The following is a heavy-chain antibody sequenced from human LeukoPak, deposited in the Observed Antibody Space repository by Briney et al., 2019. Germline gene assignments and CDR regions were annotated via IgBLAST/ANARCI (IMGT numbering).Heavy chain of an antibody. CDR2: IFTSGST. D-gene: IGHD3-3*01. CDR3: AREIRPIFGAAPSNAGFDS. CDR1: GDSINSYY. J-gene: IGHJ5*01. Sequence: SEPLSLTCTVSGDSINSYYWNWIRQPAGKGLEWIGRIFTSGSTNYNPSLKSRVTMSVDLSGNQFSLNVTSVTAADTAVYFCAREIRPIFGAAPSNAGFDSWGQGALVTVSS. V-gene: IGHV4-4*07.